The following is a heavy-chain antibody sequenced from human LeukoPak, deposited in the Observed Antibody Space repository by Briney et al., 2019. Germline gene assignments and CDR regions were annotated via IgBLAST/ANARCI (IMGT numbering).Heavy chain of an antibody. J-gene: IGHJ4*02. V-gene: IGHV3-53*01. CDR1: GFTPSTNF. D-gene: IGHD6-19*01. Sequence: GGSLRLSCAASGFTPSTNFMRRVRQAPGKGLEWVSVIYAGGDTYYADSVKGRFTISRDNSKNTLYLQMNSLRAEDTAVYFCARSGSGWFDFWGQGTLVTVSS. CDR2: IYAGGDT. CDR3: ARSGSGWFDF.